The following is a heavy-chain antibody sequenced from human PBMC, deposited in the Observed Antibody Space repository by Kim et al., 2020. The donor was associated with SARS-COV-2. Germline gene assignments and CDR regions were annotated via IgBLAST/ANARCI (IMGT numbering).Heavy chain of an antibody. J-gene: IGHJ6*02. CDR1: GFTFSSYA. CDR2: ISGSGGST. CDR3: AKGESITIFGVVIGDYYYGMDV. Sequence: GGSLRLSCAASGFTFSSYAMSWVRQAPGKGLEWVSAISGSGGSTYYADSVKGRFTISRDNSKNTLYLQMNSLRAEDTAVYYCAKGESITIFGVVIGDYYYGMDVWGQGTTVTVSS. D-gene: IGHD3-3*01. V-gene: IGHV3-23*01.